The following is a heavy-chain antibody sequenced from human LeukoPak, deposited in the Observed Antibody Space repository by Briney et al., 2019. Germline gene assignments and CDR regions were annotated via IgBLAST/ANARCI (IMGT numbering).Heavy chain of an antibody. V-gene: IGHV1-46*01. J-gene: IGHJ3*02. CDR3: ARGPVGGATYYDGDAFDT. CDR2: INPSGGST. CDR1: GYTFTSYY. Sequence: ASVKVSCKASGYTFTSYYMHWVRQAPGQGLEWMGIINPSGGSTSYAQKFQGRVTMTRDMSTSTVYMELSSLRSEDTAVYYCARGPVGGATYYDGDAFDTWGQGTMVTVSS. D-gene: IGHD1-26*01.